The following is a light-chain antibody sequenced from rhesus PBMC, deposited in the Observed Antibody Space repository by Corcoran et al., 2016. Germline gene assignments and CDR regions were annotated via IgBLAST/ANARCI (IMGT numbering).Light chain of an antibody. CDR1: ENVYNY. CDR3: QHGSGAPLT. J-gene: IGKJ4*01. CDR2: TAS. V-gene: IGKV1-74*01. Sequence: DIHMTQSPSSLSASVGDRVTITCRASENVYNYLHWYTQKPGKAPKLLIYTASPLQSGGPSRFSGSGSGTDFTLTSSSLQTEDFATDYCQHGSGAPLTFGGGTKV.